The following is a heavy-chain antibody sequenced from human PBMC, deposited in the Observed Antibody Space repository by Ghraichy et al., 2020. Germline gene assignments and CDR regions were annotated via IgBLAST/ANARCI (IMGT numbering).Heavy chain of an antibody. J-gene: IGHJ4*02. CDR1: GFTFSNYG. CDR3: AKDVPLNSGSASYFDC. D-gene: IGHD3-10*01. CDR2: ISGRGGGT. Sequence: GSLRLSCAASGFTFSNYGMSWVRQAPGKGLEWVSGISGRGGGTSYADSVKDRFTVSRDNSKNTLYLQMNSLRAEDTAIYYCAKDVPLNSGSASYFDCWGQGALVTVSS. V-gene: IGHV3-23*01.